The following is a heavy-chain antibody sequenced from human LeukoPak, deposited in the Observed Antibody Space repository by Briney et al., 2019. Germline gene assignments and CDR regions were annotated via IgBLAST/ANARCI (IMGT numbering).Heavy chain of an antibody. CDR1: GFTFRSNW. V-gene: IGHV3-74*01. D-gene: IGHD3-22*01. CDR3: ARAPSEIGGYYPEYFRH. J-gene: IGHJ1*01. Sequence: GGSLRLSCATSGFTFRSNWMHWVRQGPGKGLMWVSRINHDGSIIDYADSLKGRFTISRDNANNTLSLQMNSLRPEDTGVYYCARAPSEIGGYYPEYFRHWGQGTLVTVSS. CDR2: INHDGSII.